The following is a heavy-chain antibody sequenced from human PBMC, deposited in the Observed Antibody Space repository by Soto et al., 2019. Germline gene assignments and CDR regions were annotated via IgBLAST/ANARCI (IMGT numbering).Heavy chain of an antibody. Sequence: QVQLVQSGAEVKKPGSSVKVSCKASGGTFSSYTISWVRQAPGQGLEWMGRIIPILGIANYAQKFQGRVTITADKATSTAYLELSSLRSEDTAVYYCARESTHDYGDYWGQGTLVTVSS. CDR1: GGTFSSYT. CDR3: ARESTHDYGDY. J-gene: IGHJ4*02. D-gene: IGHD2-8*01. CDR2: IIPILGIA. V-gene: IGHV1-69*08.